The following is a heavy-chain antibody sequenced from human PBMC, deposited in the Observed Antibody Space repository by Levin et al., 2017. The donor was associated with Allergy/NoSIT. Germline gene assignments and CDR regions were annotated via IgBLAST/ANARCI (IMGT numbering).Heavy chain of an antibody. J-gene: IGHJ6*02. CDR1: GDSIDRGNFY. CDR2: IHHSGSA. CDR3: PRDDCAWFGECYAPDV. V-gene: IGHV4-31*03. Sequence: SETLSLTCTVSGDSIDRGNFYWTWIRKHPDKGLEWLGFIHHSGSATYNPSLKNRLSMSLDTSKSQFSLKVTSVTVTDTAVNYRPRDDCAWFGECYAPDVWGQGAAVIVSS. D-gene: IGHD3-10*01.